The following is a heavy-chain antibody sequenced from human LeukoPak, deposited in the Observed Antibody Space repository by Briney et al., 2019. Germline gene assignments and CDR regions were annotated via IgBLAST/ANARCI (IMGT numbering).Heavy chain of an antibody. J-gene: IGHJ2*01. CDR3: ARAEGFGYFDL. CDR1: GFTFSSYG. Sequence: GGSLRLFCAASGFTFSSYGMHWVRHARGKGLEWVSAIGTAGDTYYPGSWKGRFTISRENAKNSLYLQMNSLRAGDTAVYYCARAEGFGYFDLWGRGTLVTVSS. V-gene: IGHV3-13*01. CDR2: IGTAGDT. D-gene: IGHD2-15*01.